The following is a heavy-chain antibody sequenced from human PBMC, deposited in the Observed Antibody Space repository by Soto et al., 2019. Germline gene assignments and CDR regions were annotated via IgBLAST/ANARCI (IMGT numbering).Heavy chain of an antibody. Sequence: GGSLRLSCAASGFTFSSYGMHWVRQAPGKGLEWVAVISYDGSNKYYADSVKGRFTISRDNSKNTLYLQMNSLRAEDTAVYYCAKAGGGATVTTFYLPPGIYGMDVWGQGTTVTVSS. CDR1: GFTFSSYG. V-gene: IGHV3-30*18. D-gene: IGHD4-17*01. J-gene: IGHJ6*02. CDR3: AKAGGGATVTTFYLPPGIYGMDV. CDR2: ISYDGSNK.